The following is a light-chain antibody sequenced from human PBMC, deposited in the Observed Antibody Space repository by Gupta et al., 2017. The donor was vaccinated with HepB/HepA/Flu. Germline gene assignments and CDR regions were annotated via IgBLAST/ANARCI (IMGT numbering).Light chain of an antibody. J-gene: IGKJ3*01. Sequence: ELLFTQPPVSLSLSPGERATLSCRASQSVSSSYLAWYQQKPGQAPRLLIYGASSRATGIPDRFSGSGCGTEFTLTISRLEPEDFAVYYCQQYGSSPIFTFGHGTKVDIK. CDR1: QSVSSSY. CDR2: GAS. CDR3: QQYGSSPIFT. V-gene: IGKV3-20*01.